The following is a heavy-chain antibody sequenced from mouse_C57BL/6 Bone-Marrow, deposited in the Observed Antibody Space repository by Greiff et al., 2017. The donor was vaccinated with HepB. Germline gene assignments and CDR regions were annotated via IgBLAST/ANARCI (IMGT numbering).Heavy chain of an antibody. Sequence: EVKLMESGEGLVKPGGSLKLSCAASGFTFSSYAMSWVRQTPEKRLEWVAYISSGGDYIYYADTVKDRFTISRDNARNTLYLQMSSLKSEDTAMYYCTRDRGNSNFDYWGQGTTLTVSS. CDR2: ISSGGDYI. V-gene: IGHV5-9-1*02. J-gene: IGHJ2*01. CDR1: GFTFSSYA. CDR3: TRDRGNSNFDY. D-gene: IGHD2-5*01.